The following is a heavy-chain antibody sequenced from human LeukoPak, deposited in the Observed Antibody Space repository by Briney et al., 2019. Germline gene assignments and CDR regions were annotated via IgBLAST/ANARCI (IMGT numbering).Heavy chain of an antibody. CDR1: GGSISSYY. V-gene: IGHV4-4*07. CDR2: IYSTGST. Sequence: SETLSLTCTVSGGSISSYYWTWIRQPAGKGQEWIGRIYSTGSTNYNPSLKSRVTMSVDTSKNQFSLKLSSVTAADTAVYYCARADFWSGYYTHFDCWGQGTLVTVSS. J-gene: IGHJ4*02. CDR3: ARADFWSGYYTHFDC. D-gene: IGHD3-3*01.